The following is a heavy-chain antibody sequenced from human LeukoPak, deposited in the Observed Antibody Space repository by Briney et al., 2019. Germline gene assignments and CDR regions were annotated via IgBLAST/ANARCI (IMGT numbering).Heavy chain of an antibody. CDR1: GFTFSSSA. Sequence: GGSLRLSCAASGFTFSSSAMTWVRQAPGKGLVWVSRVDTYGSDTYYADSVRGRFTISRDNAKNTLYLQMNSLRAEDTAVYYCARDGRNTFDYWGQGTLVTVSS. CDR2: VDTYGSDT. CDR3: ARDGRNTFDY. J-gene: IGHJ4*02. V-gene: IGHV3-74*01.